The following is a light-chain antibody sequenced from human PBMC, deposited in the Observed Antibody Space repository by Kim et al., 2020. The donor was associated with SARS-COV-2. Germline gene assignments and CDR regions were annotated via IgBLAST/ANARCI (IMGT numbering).Light chain of an antibody. J-gene: IGLJ2*01. CDR2: RSN. V-gene: IGLV10-54*01. Sequence: RQTATLTCTGNSNNVGNQGASWLQHHQGHPPKVLSYRSNNRPSGISERLSASRSGNTASLTITGLQPEDEADYYCSAWDSILNAVVFGGGTQLTVL. CDR1: SNNVGNQG. CDR3: SAWDSILNAVV.